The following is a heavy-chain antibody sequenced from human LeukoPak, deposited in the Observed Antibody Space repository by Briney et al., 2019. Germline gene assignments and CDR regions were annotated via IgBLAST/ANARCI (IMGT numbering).Heavy chain of an antibody. D-gene: IGHD3-10*01. CDR3: TRQYYYGSGSYNF. V-gene: IGHV3-49*03. CDR2: IRSKAYGGTT. CDR1: GFTFSDYY. Sequence: GGSLRLSCAASGFTFSDYYMSWIRQAPGKGLEWVGFIRSKAYGGTTEYAASVKGRFTISRDDSKSIAYLQMNSLKTEDTAVYYCTRQYYYGSGSYNFWGQGTLVTVSS. J-gene: IGHJ4*02.